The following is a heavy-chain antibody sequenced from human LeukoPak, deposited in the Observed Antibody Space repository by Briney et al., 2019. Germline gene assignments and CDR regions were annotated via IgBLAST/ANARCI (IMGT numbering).Heavy chain of an antibody. V-gene: IGHV3-43*01. Sequence: GGSLRLSCAASGFSFSSYAMSWVRQAPGKGLEWVSLISWDGGSTYYADSVKGRFTISRDNSKNSLYLQMNSLRTEDTALYYCAKGPVRDYYYYMDVWGKGTTVTVSS. CDR3: AKGPVRDYYYYMDV. CDR1: GFSFSSYA. D-gene: IGHD2-2*01. J-gene: IGHJ6*03. CDR2: ISWDGGST.